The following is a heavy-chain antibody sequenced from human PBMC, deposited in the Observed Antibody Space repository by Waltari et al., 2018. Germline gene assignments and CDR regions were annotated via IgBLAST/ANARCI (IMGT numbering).Heavy chain of an antibody. V-gene: IGHV1-3*01. J-gene: IGHJ3*02. CDR3: ARDKRRPVRGVISYDAFDI. CDR2: INAGNGNT. D-gene: IGHD3-10*01. Sequence: QVQLVPSGAEVKKPGASVKVSCKASGSTFTSYSLHWVRQAPGPGLEWMGWINAGNGNTKYSQKFQGRVTITRDTSASTAYMELSSLRSEDTAVYYCARDKRRPVRGVISYDAFDIWGQGTMVTVSS. CDR1: GSTFTSYS.